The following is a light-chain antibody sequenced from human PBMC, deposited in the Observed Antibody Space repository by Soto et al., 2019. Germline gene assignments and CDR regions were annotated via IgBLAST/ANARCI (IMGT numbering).Light chain of an antibody. CDR3: QQYGGSPQT. J-gene: IGKJ1*01. CDR1: QSVSSN. Sequence: EIVLTQSPATMSLSPGERATLSCRASQSVSSNLAWYQQKPGQAPRLLIYGASTRATGIPARFSGSGSGTEFTLTISSLQSEDFALYYCQQYGGSPQTFGQGTKV. CDR2: GAS. V-gene: IGKV3-15*01.